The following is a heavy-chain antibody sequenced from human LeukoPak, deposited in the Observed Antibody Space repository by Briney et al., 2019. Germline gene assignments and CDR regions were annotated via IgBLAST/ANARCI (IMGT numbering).Heavy chain of an antibody. V-gene: IGHV4-59*01. Sequence: PSETLSLTCTVSDDSITIYYWSWIRQPPGKGLEWIGYIDHTGITNYNPSLNSRVTISRDTSKNHFSLELSSATAADTAVYYCARDRDPLRYFDWLLFDRSGFDYWGQGTLVTVSS. CDR1: DDSITIYY. CDR3: ARDRDPLRYFDWLLFDRSGFDY. J-gene: IGHJ4*02. D-gene: IGHD3-9*01. CDR2: IDHTGIT.